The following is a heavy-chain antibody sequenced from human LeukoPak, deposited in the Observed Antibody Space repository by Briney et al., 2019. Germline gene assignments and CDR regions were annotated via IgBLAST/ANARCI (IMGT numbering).Heavy chain of an antibody. D-gene: IGHD5-24*01. CDR2: IVPALGTV. Sequence: SVKVSCKASGDTLTKFAIIWVRQAPGQGLEWMGRIVPALGTVNYAQKFQGRVTITADKSTSTAYMEMTRLRSDDTAIFYCARGGWDGYNLDHWGQGTLVTVSS. J-gene: IGHJ4*02. CDR1: GDTLTKFA. V-gene: IGHV1-69*04. CDR3: ARGGWDGYNLDH.